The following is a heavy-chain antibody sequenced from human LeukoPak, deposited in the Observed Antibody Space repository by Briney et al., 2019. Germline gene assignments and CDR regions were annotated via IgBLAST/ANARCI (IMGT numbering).Heavy chain of an antibody. CDR3: ARDRMDYEADY. Sequence: GGSLRLSCAASGFTFSDTWMHWVRQAPGEGLVWVSRIRSDGSDTRYAESVKGRFTISRDNAKNSLYLQMNSLRAEDTAVYYCARDRMDYEADYWGQGTLVTVSS. J-gene: IGHJ4*02. CDR1: GFTFSDTW. D-gene: IGHD4-17*01. V-gene: IGHV3-74*01. CDR2: IRSDGSDT.